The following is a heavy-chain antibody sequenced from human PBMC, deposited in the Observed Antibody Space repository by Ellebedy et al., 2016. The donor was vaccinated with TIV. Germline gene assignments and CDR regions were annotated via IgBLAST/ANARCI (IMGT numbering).Heavy chain of an antibody. CDR1: GGSISNYY. J-gene: IGHJ6*02. Sequence: MPSETLSLTCTVSGGSISNYYWSWIRQPPGKGLEWIGYIYYRGSTNYNPSLKSRVTISADTSKKQFSLRLSSVTAADTAVYYCARGSEMATIYEDGVYYYSGMDVWGQGTTVTVSS. V-gene: IGHV4-59*01. D-gene: IGHD5-24*01. CDR3: ARGSEMATIYEDGVYYYSGMDV. CDR2: IYYRGST.